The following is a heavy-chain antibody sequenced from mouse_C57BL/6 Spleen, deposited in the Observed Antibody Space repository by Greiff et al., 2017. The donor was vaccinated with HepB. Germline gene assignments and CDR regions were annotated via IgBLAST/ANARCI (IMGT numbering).Heavy chain of an antibody. CDR3: ARGGTTVVPYWYFDV. CDR1: GFSLTSYG. CDR2: IWSGGST. Sequence: VKLMESGPGLVQPSQSLSITCTVSGFSLTSYGVHWVRQSPGKGLEWLGVIWSGGSTDYNAAFISRLSISKDNSKSQVFFKMNSLQADDTAIYYCARGGTTVVPYWYFDVWGTGTTVTVSS. V-gene: IGHV2-2*01. J-gene: IGHJ1*03. D-gene: IGHD1-1*01.